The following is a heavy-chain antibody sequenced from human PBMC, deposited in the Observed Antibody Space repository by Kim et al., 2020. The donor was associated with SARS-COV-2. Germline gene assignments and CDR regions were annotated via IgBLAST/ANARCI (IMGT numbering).Heavy chain of an antibody. D-gene: IGHD3-10*01. V-gene: IGHV1-24*01. Sequence: ASVKVSCKVSGYTLTELSMHWVRQAPGKGLEWMGGFDPEDGETIYAQKFQGRVTMTEDTSTDTAYMELSSLRSEDTAVYYCAISSGSGSLYWFDPWGQGTLVTVSS. CDR3: AISSGSGSLYWFDP. CDR2: FDPEDGET. J-gene: IGHJ5*02. CDR1: GYTLTELS.